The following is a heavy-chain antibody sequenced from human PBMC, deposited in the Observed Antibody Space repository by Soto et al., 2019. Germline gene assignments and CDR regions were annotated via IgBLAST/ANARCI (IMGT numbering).Heavy chain of an antibody. D-gene: IGHD6-13*01. V-gene: IGHV3-21*01. J-gene: IGHJ5*02. Sequence: GGSLRLSCAASGFTFRSFTMNWVRQAPGKGLEWISTISSNSAYIYYTDALRGRFTISRDNAKNSLHLQMNSLRAEDTAVYYCTRDASRDSSARGWFDPWGPGTLVTVSS. CDR1: GFTFRSFT. CDR2: ISSNSAYI. CDR3: TRDASRDSSARGWFDP.